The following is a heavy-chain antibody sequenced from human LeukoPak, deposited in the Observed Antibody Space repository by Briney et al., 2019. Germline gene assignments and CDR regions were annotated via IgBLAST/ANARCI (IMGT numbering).Heavy chain of an antibody. J-gene: IGHJ4*02. CDR2: ISSNGDNT. CDR3: VRGTGY. V-gene: IGHV3-64D*06. CDR1: GFTFSTSV. Sequence: GGSLRLSCSVSGFTFSTSVMHWVRQAPGKGLEYVSAISSNGDNTYYADSVRGRFTISRDNSKNTLYLQMSSLRADETAVYYCVRGTGYWGQGTLVTVSS.